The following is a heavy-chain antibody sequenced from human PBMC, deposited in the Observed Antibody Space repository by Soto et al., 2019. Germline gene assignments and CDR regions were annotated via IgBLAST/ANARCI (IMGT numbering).Heavy chain of an antibody. Sequence: SETLSLTCTVSGGSISSSSYYWGWIRQPPGKGLEWIGSIYYSGSTCYNPSLKSRVTISVDTSKNQFSLKVSSVTAADTAVYYCARLRGYSGFVNYWGQGTLVTVSS. D-gene: IGHD5-12*01. CDR1: GGSISSSSYY. CDR2: IYYSGST. V-gene: IGHV4-39*01. CDR3: ARLRGYSGFVNY. J-gene: IGHJ4*02.